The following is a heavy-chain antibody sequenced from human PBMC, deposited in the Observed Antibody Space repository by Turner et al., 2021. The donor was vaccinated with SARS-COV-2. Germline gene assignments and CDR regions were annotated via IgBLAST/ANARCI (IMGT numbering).Heavy chain of an antibody. V-gene: IGHV4-59*01. CDR3: AKEPTDYWFHP. Sequence: QVLLQESGPRLVKPSETLSPTCTATGASINSYYWAWSRQPPGKRLGWMEYIYSRGSTNYNPSLKSRVTISVATSKNQFSLELTSVTAADTALYYCAKEPTDYWFHPRGQGTLVTVSS. D-gene: IGHD1-1*01. CDR1: GASINSYY. CDR2: IYSRGST. J-gene: IGHJ5*02.